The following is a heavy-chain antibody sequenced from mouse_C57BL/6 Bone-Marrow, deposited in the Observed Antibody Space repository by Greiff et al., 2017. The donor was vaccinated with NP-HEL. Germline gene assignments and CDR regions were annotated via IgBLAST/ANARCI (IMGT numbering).Heavy chain of an antibody. CDR3: ARDRRSAYYYGSSLYAMDY. Sequence: DVQLVESGGGLVKPGGSLKLSCAASGFTFSSYAMSWVRQTPEKRLEWVATISDGGSYTYYPDNVKGRFTISRDNAKNNLYLQMSHLKSEDTAMYYCARDRRSAYYYGSSLYAMDYWGQGTSVTVSS. J-gene: IGHJ4*01. CDR2: ISDGGSYT. V-gene: IGHV5-4*01. CDR1: GFTFSSYA. D-gene: IGHD1-1*01.